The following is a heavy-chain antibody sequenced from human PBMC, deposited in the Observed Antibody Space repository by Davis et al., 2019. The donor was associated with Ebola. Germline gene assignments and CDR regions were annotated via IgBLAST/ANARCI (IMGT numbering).Heavy chain of an antibody. J-gene: IGHJ4*02. CDR1: GGSFSGYY. CDR2: INHSGST. Sequence: PSETLSLTCAVYGGSFSGYYWSWIRQPPGKGLGWIGEINHSGSTNYNPSLKSRATISVDTSKNQFSLKLSSVTAADTAVYYCARDRYSYGYIDYWGQGTLVTVSS. CDR3: ARDRYSYGYIDY. D-gene: IGHD5-18*01. V-gene: IGHV4-34*01.